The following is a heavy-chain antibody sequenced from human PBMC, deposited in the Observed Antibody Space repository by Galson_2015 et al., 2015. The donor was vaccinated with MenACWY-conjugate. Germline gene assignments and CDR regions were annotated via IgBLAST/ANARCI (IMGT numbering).Heavy chain of an antibody. V-gene: IGHV3-53*01. Sequence: SLRLSCAASGFSVSSNFMTWVRQAPGKGLEWVSVFDNAGRPYYTDSVKGRFTITRDSSTNTMFLEMNSLRAEDTAVYYCARGDTSAYNHGLIDCWGHGTLVTVSS. D-gene: IGHD5-12*01. CDR1: GFSVSSNF. CDR3: ARGDTSAYNHGLIDC. J-gene: IGHJ4*01. CDR2: FDNAGRP.